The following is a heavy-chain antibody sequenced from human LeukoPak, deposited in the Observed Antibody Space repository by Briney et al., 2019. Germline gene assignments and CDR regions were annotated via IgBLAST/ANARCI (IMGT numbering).Heavy chain of an antibody. D-gene: IGHD3-10*01. J-gene: IGHJ5*02. V-gene: IGHV3-21*01. CDR1: GFTFSSYS. CDR3: APSLGPQVRGVRGNR. Sequence: GGSLRPSWAASGFTFSSYSMDWVRQAPGKGLEWVSSISSGSSYIYYADSVKGRFTISRDNAKNSLYLQMNSLRAEDTAVYYCAPSLGPQVRGVRGNRWRQGTLVTVSS. CDR2: ISSGSSYI.